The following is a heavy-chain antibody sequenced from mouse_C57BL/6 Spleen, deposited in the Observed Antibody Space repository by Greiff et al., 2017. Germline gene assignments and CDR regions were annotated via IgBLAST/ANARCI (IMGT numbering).Heavy chain of an antibody. CDR2: IDPETGGT. J-gene: IGHJ2*01. CDR1: GYTFTDYE. CDR3: TRGRYGSSYVGYYFDY. D-gene: IGHD1-1*01. V-gene: IGHV1-15*01. Sequence: QVQLQQSGAELVRPGASVTLSCKASGYTFTDYEMHWVKQTPVHGLEWIGAIDPETGGTAYNQKFKGKAILTADKSSSTAYMELRSLTSEDSAVYYCTRGRYGSSYVGYYFDYWGQGTTRTVSS.